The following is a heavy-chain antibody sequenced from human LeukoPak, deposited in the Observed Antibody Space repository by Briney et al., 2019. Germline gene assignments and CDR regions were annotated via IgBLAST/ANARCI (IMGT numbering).Heavy chain of an antibody. V-gene: IGHV1-2*02. Sequence: ASVKVSCKASGYIFTGYYIHWVRQAPGQGLEWMGWINPNSGGTDYAQKVQGRVIMTRDTSITTAYMELNSLISDDTAVYYCARGLAIFGVVIPTFFASWGQGTLVTVSS. D-gene: IGHD3-3*01. CDR3: ARGLAIFGVVIPTFFAS. CDR2: INPNSGGT. CDR1: GYIFTGYY. J-gene: IGHJ4*02.